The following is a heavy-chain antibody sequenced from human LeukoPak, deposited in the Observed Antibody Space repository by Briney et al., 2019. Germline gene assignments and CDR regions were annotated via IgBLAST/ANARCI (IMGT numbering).Heavy chain of an antibody. D-gene: IGHD2/OR15-2a*01. V-gene: IGHV3-20*04. CDR3: AETLFLGL. CDR1: GFTFDDYG. Sequence: GGSLRLSCAASGFTFDDYGMSWVRQAPGKGLEWVSGIDRNGDSTGYADSVEGRFTISRDNAKNSLYLQMNSLRAEDTAVYYCAETLFLGLWGQGTMVTVSS. J-gene: IGHJ3*01. CDR2: IDRNGDST.